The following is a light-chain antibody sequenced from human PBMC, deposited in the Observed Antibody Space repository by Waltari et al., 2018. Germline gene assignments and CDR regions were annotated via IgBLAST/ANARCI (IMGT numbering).Light chain of an antibody. Sequence: DIQMTQSPPSLSASVGDRVTITCRASQSINSWLAWYQQKPGKAPKLLISKASSLESGVPSRFSGSGSGTEFTLTISSLQPDDFATYYCQQYNGYSRTFGQGTRVEIK. CDR1: QSINSW. CDR2: KAS. J-gene: IGKJ1*01. V-gene: IGKV1-5*03. CDR3: QQYNGYSRT.